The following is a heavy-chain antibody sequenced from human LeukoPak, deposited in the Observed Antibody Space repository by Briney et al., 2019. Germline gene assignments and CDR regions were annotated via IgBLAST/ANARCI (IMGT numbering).Heavy chain of an antibody. CDR3: ARDREWELQSSRYFDY. J-gene: IGHJ4*02. CDR2: IYYSGSTY. Sequence: PSETLSLTCTVSGGSVNSGNYYWSWIRQPPGKGLEWIGYIYYSGSTYYYNPSLESRVTISLDTSKNQFSLKLNSLTAAVTAVYYCARDREWELQSSRYFDYWGQGTLVTVSS. CDR1: GGSVNSGNYY. V-gene: IGHV4-61*01. D-gene: IGHD1-26*01.